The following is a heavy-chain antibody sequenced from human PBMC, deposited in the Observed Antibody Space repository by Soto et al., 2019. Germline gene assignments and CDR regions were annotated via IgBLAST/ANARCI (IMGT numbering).Heavy chain of an antibody. J-gene: IGHJ4*02. CDR1: GFTFDDYA. D-gene: IGHD1-1*01. V-gene: IGHV3-21*01. Sequence: EVQLVESGGGLVQPGRSLRLSCAASGFTFDDYAMHWVRQAPGKGLEWVSSISSSSSYIYYADSVKGRFTISRDNAKNSLYLQMNSLRAEDTAVYYCARAGYVSGDYWGQGTLVTVSS. CDR2: ISSSSSYI. CDR3: ARAGYVSGDY.